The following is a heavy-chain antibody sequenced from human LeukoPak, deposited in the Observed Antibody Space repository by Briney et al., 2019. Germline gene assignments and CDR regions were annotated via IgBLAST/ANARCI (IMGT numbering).Heavy chain of an antibody. V-gene: IGHV4-59*01. J-gene: IGHJ3*02. D-gene: IGHD2-21*02. Sequence: SETLSLTCTVAGGSISSYYWNWIRQPPGKGLEWIGYIYYSGRTNYNPSLKSRVTMSVDTSKNQFSLKVSSVTAADTAVYYCARDRCGGDCYSYSRRNGFDIWGQGTMVTVSS. CDR2: IYYSGRT. CDR1: GGSISSYY. CDR3: ARDRCGGDCYSYSRRNGFDI.